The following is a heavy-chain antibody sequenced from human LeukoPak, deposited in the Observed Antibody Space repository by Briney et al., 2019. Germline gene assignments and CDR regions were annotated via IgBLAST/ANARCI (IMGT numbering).Heavy chain of an antibody. V-gene: IGHV3-30*02. D-gene: IGHD6-13*01. CDR3: AKGISWGCDY. CDR1: AFTFSSYD. Sequence: GGSLRLSCAASAFTFSSYDMHWVRQAPGKGLEWVAFIRYDGSNKYYADSAKGRFTISRDNSKNTLYLQMNSLRAEDMAVYYCAKGISWGCDYWGQGTLVTVSS. CDR2: IRYDGSNK. J-gene: IGHJ4*02.